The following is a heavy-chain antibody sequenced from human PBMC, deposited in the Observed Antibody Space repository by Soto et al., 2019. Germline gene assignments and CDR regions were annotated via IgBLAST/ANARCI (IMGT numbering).Heavy chain of an antibody. CDR3: AKDNQGYSSSWDSNYYYYYGMDV. J-gene: IGHJ6*02. V-gene: IGHV3-43*01. D-gene: IGHD6-13*01. Sequence: EVQLVESGGVVVQPGGSLRLSCAASGFTFDDYTMHWVRQAPGKGLELVSLISWDGGSTYYADSVKGRFTISRDNSKNSLYLQMTSLRTEDTALYYCAKDNQGYSSSWDSNYYYYYGMDVWGPGTTVTVAS. CDR1: GFTFDDYT. CDR2: ISWDGGST.